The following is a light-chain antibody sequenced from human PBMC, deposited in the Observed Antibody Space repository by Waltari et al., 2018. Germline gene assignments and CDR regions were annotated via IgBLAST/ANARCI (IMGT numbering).Light chain of an antibody. V-gene: IGKV3-20*01. J-gene: IGKJ4*01. Sequence: EIVLTQSPGTLSLSPGERATLSCRASQSVSSSYLAWYQQKPGQAPRLLFYVASSGATGIPDRFSGSGSGTDFTLTISRLEPEDFAVYYCQQSGTFGGGTKVEIK. CDR1: QSVSSSY. CDR2: VAS. CDR3: QQSGT.